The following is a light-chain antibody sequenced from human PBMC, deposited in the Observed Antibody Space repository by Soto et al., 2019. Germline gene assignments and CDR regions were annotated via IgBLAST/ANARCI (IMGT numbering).Light chain of an antibody. CDR3: AAWDDSLSGHVV. V-gene: IGLV1-51*02. Sequence: QSVLTQPPSVSAAPGQKVTISCSGSNSNIQNNYVSWYQQIPGTAPKLLIYEDNKRPSEIPDRFSGSKSGTSASLAISGLRSEDEADYYCAAWDDSLSGHVVFGGGTKLTVL. CDR2: EDN. J-gene: IGLJ2*01. CDR1: NSNIQNNY.